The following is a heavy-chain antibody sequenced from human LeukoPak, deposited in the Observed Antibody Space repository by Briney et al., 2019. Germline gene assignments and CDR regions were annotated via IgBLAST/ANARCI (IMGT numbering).Heavy chain of an antibody. D-gene: IGHD3-16*01. CDR1: GGTFSSYA. J-gene: IGHJ4*02. CDR2: IIPIFGTA. CDR3: ARLSPGLPSGGQARFDY. V-gene: IGHV1-69*05. Sequence: SVQVSRKASGGTFSSYAISWVRQAPGQGLEWMGGIIPIFGTANYAQKFQGRVTITTDESTSTAYMELSSLRSEDTAVYYCARLSPGLPSGGQARFDYWGQGTLVTVSS.